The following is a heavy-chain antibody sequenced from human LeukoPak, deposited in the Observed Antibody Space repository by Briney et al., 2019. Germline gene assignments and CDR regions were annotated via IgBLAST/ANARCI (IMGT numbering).Heavy chain of an antibody. CDR1: GGSFSGYY. Sequence: SETLSLTCAVCGGSFSGYYWSWIRQPPGKGLEWIGEMNHSGSTNYNPSLKSRVTISVDTSKNQFSLKLSSVTAADTAVYYCARDTDLYYYESSGQYDYWGQGTLVTVSA. D-gene: IGHD3-22*01. J-gene: IGHJ4*02. CDR3: ARDTDLYYYESSGQYDY. V-gene: IGHV4-34*01. CDR2: MNHSGST.